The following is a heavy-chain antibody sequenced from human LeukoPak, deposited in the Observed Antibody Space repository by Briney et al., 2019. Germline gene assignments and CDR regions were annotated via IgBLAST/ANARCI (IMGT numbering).Heavy chain of an antibody. CDR2: IYYSGST. Sequence: SETLSLTCIVSGGSISSSSYYWGWIRQPPGKGLEWIGGIYYSGSTYHNPSLKSRVTISVDTSKNQVSLKLNSVTAADTAVYYCATSSGWYRFDSWGQGTLVTVSS. J-gene: IGHJ4*02. CDR3: ATSSGWYRFDS. V-gene: IGHV4-39*07. D-gene: IGHD6-19*01. CDR1: GGSISSSSYY.